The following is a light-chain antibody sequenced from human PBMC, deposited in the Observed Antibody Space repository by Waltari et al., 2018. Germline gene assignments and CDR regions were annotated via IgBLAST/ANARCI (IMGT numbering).Light chain of an antibody. J-gene: IGLJ3*02. Sequence: QAALTQPASVSGSLGQSITISCTGTARAFGDADSVSWYQQFPGEAPRLIIYEVSNRPSRISSRFYGSKSANTASLTISGLQPDDEADYFCCSHTGIDTWVFGGGTTLTVL. CDR1: ARAFGDADS. CDR2: EVS. CDR3: CSHTGIDTWV. V-gene: IGLV2-14*01.